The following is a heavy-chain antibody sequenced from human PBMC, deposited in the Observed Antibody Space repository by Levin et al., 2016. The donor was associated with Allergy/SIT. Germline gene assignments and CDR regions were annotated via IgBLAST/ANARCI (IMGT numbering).Heavy chain of an antibody. D-gene: IGHD2-2*01. V-gene: IGHV1-2*02. CDR2: INPNTGGT. Sequence: ASVKVSCKASGFTFTDYYIHWVRQAPGQGLEWMGWINPNTGGTYFAQKFQGRVTLTRDTSITTADLEMSSLRSDDTAVYYCASSEIYCSSSSCYLGYWGQGALVSVSP. CDR3: ASSEIYCSSSSCYLGY. J-gene: IGHJ4*02. CDR1: GFTFTDYY.